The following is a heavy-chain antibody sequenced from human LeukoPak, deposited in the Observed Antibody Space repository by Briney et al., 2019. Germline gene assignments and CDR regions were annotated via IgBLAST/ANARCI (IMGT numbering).Heavy chain of an antibody. D-gene: IGHD3-22*01. CDR1: GGSFSAYF. J-gene: IGHJ3*02. V-gene: IGHV4-34*01. CDR2: VGHSGSA. CDR3: ATRGDYSDTSGNSYDALDI. Sequence: SETLSLTCAVSGGSFSAYFWRWIRQPPGKGLEWIGDVGHSGSADYNPSLKSRVTIPADPSKSQFSLKLTSVTAADTAVYYCATRGDYSDTSGNSYDALDIWGQGTMVTVSS.